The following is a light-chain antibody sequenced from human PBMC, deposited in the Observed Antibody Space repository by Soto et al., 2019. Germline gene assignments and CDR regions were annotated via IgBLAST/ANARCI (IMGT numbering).Light chain of an antibody. V-gene: IGKV1-5*03. CDR2: KAS. CDR3: QQYNGYRLA. Sequence: DIQMTQSPSSLSASVGDRVTFTCGASQSISNWLAWHQQKKGKAPKLLIYKASTLESGVPSRFRGSGSGTELTITISSMQDDDFAIYYCQQYNGYRLAFGGGTKVDIK. J-gene: IGKJ4*01. CDR1: QSISNW.